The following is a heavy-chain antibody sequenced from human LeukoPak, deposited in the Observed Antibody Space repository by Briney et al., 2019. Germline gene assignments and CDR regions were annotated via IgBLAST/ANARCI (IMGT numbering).Heavy chain of an antibody. CDR2: IFPSGGEI. CDR3: AKDRAYYDFWSGYTNFDY. Sequence: GGSLRLSCAASGFTFSTFAMIWVRQPPGKGLEWVSSIFPSGGEIHYADSVRGRFTISRDNSKSTLSLQMNSLRAEDTAIYYCAKDRAYYDFWSGYTNFDYWGQGTLVTVSS. CDR1: GFTFSTFA. J-gene: IGHJ4*02. V-gene: IGHV3-23*01. D-gene: IGHD3-3*01.